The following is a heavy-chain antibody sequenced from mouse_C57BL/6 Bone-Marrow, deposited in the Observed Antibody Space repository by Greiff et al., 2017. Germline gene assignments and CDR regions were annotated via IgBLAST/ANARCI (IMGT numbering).Heavy chain of an antibody. D-gene: IGHD1-1*02. CDR1: GYTFTSYG. Sequence: QVQLQQSGAELARPGASVKLSCKASGYTFTSYGISWVKQRTGQGLEWIGEIYPRSGNTYYNEKFKGKATLTADKSSSTAYMGRRRLTSEDSAVWYCARLGGAWFAYWGQGTLVTVSA. V-gene: IGHV1-81*01. CDR3: ARLGGAWFAY. J-gene: IGHJ3*01. CDR2: IYPRSGNT.